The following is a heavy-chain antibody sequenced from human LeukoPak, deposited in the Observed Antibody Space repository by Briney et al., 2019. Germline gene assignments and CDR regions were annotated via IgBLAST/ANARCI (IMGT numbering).Heavy chain of an antibody. J-gene: IGHJ4*02. CDR3: ARDQRLGRSPFDY. D-gene: IGHD6-25*01. Sequence: GGSLRLSCAASGFTFDRYSMNWVRQAPGKGLEWVSSISSSSSYIYYADSVKGRFTISRDNAKNSLYLQMNSLGAEDTAVYYCARDQRLGRSPFDYWGQGTLVTVSS. V-gene: IGHV3-21*01. CDR1: GFTFDRYS. CDR2: ISSSSSYI.